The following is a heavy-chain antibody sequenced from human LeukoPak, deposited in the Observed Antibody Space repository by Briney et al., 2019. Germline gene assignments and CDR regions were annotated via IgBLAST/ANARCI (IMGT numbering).Heavy chain of an antibody. CDR1: GFTFSSYS. V-gene: IGHV3-21*01. Sequence: KAGGSLRLSCAASGFTFSSYSMNWVRQAPGKGLEWVSSISSSSSYICYADSVKGRFTISRDNAKNSLYLQMNSLRDEDTAVYYCARAHGGYYTHLDYWGQGTLVTVSS. CDR2: ISSSSSYI. CDR3: ARAHGGYYTHLDY. J-gene: IGHJ4*02. D-gene: IGHD3-22*01.